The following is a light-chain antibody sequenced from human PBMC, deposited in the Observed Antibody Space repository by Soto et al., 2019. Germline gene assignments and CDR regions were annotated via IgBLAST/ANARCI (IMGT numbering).Light chain of an antibody. V-gene: IGKV3-15*01. CDR1: QNVDIS. CDR3: QQYHKWPPYT. Sequence: VMTQSPATLSVSPGERATVSCRASQNVDISLAWYQQKPGQTPRLLIYGASTRATGIPARFSGSGSGTEFILTISSLQSEDIAVYYCQQYHKWPPYTFGQGTKVEIK. J-gene: IGKJ2*01. CDR2: GAS.